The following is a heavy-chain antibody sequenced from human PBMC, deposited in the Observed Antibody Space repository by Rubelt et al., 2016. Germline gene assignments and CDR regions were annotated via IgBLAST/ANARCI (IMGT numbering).Heavy chain of an antibody. CDR3: ARVGSIYSGAVTKYGMDV. V-gene: IGHV3-30*04. Sequence: VQLLESGGGLEQPGGSLRLSCAASGFTFNSYAMSWVRQAPGKGLEWVTVISHDGSIKYYADSVKGRFTISRDNSKNPLYLQMTSLRPEDTAVYYCARVGSIYSGAVTKYGMDVWGQGTTVTVS. J-gene: IGHJ6*02. D-gene: IGHD6-19*01. CDR1: GFTFNSYA. CDR2: ISHDGSIK.